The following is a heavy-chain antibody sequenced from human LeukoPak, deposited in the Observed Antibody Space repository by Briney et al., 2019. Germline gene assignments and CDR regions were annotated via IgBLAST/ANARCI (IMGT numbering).Heavy chain of an antibody. CDR1: GFTFSSFE. Sequence: QPGGSLRLSCAASGFTFSSFEMNWVRQAPGKGLEGISYISSSGSSIYYADSVEGRFTISRDNAKNSLYLQMNSLRAEDTAVYYCARDHSITTLYFDYWGQGTLVTVSS. V-gene: IGHV3-48*03. J-gene: IGHJ4*02. CDR3: ARDHSITTLYFDY. CDR2: ISSSGSSI. D-gene: IGHD3-22*01.